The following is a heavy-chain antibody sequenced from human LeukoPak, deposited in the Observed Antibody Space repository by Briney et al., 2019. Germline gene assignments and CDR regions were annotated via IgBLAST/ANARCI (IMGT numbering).Heavy chain of an antibody. CDR3: ARSYDSSGNWFDP. CDR1: GGTLSSYA. D-gene: IGHD3-22*01. CDR2: IIPILGIA. V-gene: IGHV1-69*04. Sequence: ASVKVSCKASGGTLSSYAISWVRQAPGQGLEWMGRIIPILGIANYAQKFQGRVTITADKSTSIAYMELSSLRSEDTAVYYCARSYDSSGNWFDPWGQGTLATVSS. J-gene: IGHJ5*02.